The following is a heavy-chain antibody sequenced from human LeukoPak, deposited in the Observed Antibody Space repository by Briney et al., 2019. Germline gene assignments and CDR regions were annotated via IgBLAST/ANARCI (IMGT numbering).Heavy chain of an antibody. J-gene: IGHJ4*02. Sequence: GGSLRLSCAASGFTFSSYGMHWVREAPGKGLEWGAFIRFDGSIKYYADSVKGRFTISRDNSKKTLYLQMNSLRAEDTEVYYCAKGSLAYYYDSSGSDPSYFDYWGQGTLVTVSS. CDR2: IRFDGSIK. D-gene: IGHD3-22*01. V-gene: IGHV3-30*02. CDR3: AKGSLAYYYDSSGSDPSYFDY. CDR1: GFTFSSYG.